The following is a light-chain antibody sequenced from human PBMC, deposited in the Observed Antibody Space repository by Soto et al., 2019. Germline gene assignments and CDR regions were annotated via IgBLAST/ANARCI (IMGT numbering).Light chain of an antibody. V-gene: IGKV4-1*01. J-gene: IGKJ1*01. CDR1: QNNESY. Sequence: DIVMTQSPDSLAVSLGERATINCKSSQNNESYLAWYQQKAGQPPKLLIDWASTRASGVPDRFSGSRSGTDFTITISSLQAEDVAVYYCQDYDNSWTCGLGTKVDIK. CDR3: QDYDNSWT. CDR2: WAS.